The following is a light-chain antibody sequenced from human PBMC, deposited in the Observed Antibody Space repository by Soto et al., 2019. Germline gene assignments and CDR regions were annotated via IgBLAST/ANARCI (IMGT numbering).Light chain of an antibody. CDR1: SSDVGGYNY. V-gene: IGLV2-14*01. Sequence: QSARAQPASVSGSPGQSITMSCTGTSSDVGGYNYVSWYQQHPGKAPKLMIYEVSNRPSGVSNRFSGSKSGNTASLTISGLQAEDEADYYCSSYISSSTLVFGTGTKLTVL. CDR2: EVS. CDR3: SSYISSSTLV. J-gene: IGLJ1*01.